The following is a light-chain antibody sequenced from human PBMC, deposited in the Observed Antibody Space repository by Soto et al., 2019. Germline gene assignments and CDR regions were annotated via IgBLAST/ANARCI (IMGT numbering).Light chain of an antibody. CDR3: LQNTNWPIT. V-gene: IGKV2-30*01. Sequence: DGTMTQSPLSLPVTLGQPASISCNSSQSLMYSDGNDYLTWFQQRPGQSPRRLLSQVSNRDSGVPDRFSGSGSGTDFTLKISSVEADDVAVYYCLQNTNWPITFGQGTRLEIK. CDR2: QVS. CDR1: QSLMYSDGNDY. J-gene: IGKJ5*01.